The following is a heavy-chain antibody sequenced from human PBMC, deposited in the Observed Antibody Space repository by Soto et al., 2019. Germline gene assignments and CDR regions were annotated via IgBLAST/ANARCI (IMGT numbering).Heavy chain of an antibody. D-gene: IGHD1-26*01. CDR1: NGSISGFY. J-gene: IGHJ4*02. CDR2: IHYSGRT. V-gene: IGHV4-59*12. CDR3: VRVGVGIGNHFDS. Sequence: QVQLQESGPGLVKPSETLSLTCSVSNGSISGFYWTWIRQPPGKILEWIGYIHYSGRTDYNPSLTSRATMSVDTSKNQCSLNLKSITAAETAVYYCVRVGVGIGNHFDSWGRGTLVTVSS.